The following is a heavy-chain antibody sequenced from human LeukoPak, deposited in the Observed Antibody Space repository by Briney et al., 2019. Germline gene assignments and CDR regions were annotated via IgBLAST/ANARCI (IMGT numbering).Heavy chain of an antibody. CDR2: IYYSGRT. V-gene: IGHV4-31*03. CDR3: ARGNGDYVGPYYYYYGMDV. CDR1: GGSISSGGYY. D-gene: IGHD4-17*01. J-gene: IGHJ6*02. Sequence: PSETLSLTCTVSGGSISSGGYYWSWIRQHPGKGLEWIGYIYYSGRTYYNPSLKSRVTVSVDTSKNQFSLKLSSVTAADTAVYYCARGNGDYVGPYYYYYGMDVWGQGTTVTVSS.